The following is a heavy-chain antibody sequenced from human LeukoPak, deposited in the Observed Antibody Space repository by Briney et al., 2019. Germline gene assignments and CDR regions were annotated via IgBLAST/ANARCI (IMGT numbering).Heavy chain of an antibody. J-gene: IGHJ4*02. Sequence: GGSLRLSCAASGFTFDDYGMSWIRQAPGKGLEWVSYISSSGSTTYYADSVKGRFTISRDNAKNSLYLQMNSLRAEDTAVYYCARGKYYVFDYWGQGTLVTVSS. CDR2: ISSSGSTT. V-gene: IGHV3-11*04. CDR1: GFTFDDYG. D-gene: IGHD2/OR15-2a*01. CDR3: ARGKYYVFDY.